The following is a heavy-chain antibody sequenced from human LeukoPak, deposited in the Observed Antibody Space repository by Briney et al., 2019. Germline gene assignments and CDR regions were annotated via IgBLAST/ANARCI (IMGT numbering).Heavy chain of an antibody. V-gene: IGHV1-46*01. CDR3: ARGGRSYYDFWSGYPLNWFDP. CDR2: INPSGGST. CDR1: GGTFSSYA. D-gene: IGHD3-3*01. Sequence: ASVKVSCKASGGTFSSYAISWVRQAPGQGLEWMGIINPSGGSTSYAQKFQGRVTMTRDMSTSTVYMELSSLRSEDTAVYYCARGGRSYYDFWSGYPLNWFDPWGQGTLVTVSS. J-gene: IGHJ5*02.